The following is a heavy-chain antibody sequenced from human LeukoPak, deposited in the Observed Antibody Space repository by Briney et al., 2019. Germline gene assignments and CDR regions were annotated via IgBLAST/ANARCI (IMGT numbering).Heavy chain of an antibody. J-gene: IGHJ6*03. CDR3: ARAPGPADSGWYRYYYYYMDV. CDR2: INHSGST. V-gene: IGHV4-34*01. D-gene: IGHD6-19*01. Sequence: NPSETLSLTCAVYGGSFSDYYWSWIRQPPGKGLEWIGEINHSGSTNYNPSLKSRVTISVDTSKNQFSLKLSSVTAADTAVYYCARAPGPADSGWYRYYYYYMDVWGKGTTVTISS. CDR1: GGSFSDYY.